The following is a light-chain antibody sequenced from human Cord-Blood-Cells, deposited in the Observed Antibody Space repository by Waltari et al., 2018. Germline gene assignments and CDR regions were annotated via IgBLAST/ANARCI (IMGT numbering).Light chain of an antibody. CDR2: APS. Sequence: AIRMTQSPSSLSASTGDRVTITCRASQGISSYLAWYQQKPGKAPKLLIYAPSTLQSVVPSRFSGSGSGTDFTLTISCLQSEDFATYYCQQYYSYPWTFGQGTKVEIK. CDR1: QGISSY. CDR3: QQYYSYPWT. J-gene: IGKJ1*01. V-gene: IGKV1-8*01.